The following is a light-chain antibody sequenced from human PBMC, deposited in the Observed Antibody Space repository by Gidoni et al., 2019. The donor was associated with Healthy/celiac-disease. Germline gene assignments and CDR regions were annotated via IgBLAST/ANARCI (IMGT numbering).Light chain of an antibody. V-gene: IGLV1-47*01. J-gene: IGLJ3*02. CDR3: AAWDDSLSGRV. Sequence: QSVLTQPPSASGTPGQRVTISCSGSSWTNIGRNYVYWYQQLPGTAPKLLIYRNNQRPSGVPDRFSGSKSGTSASLAISGLRSEDEADYYCAAWDDSLSGRVFGGGTKLTVL. CDR2: RNN. CDR1: SWTNIGRNY.